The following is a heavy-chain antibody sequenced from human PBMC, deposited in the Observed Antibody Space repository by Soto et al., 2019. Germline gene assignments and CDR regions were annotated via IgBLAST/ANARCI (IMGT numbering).Heavy chain of an antibody. CDR2: ISAYNGNT. D-gene: IGHD6-19*01. Sequence: QVQLVQSGAEVKKPGASVKVSCKASGYTFTTYGINWVRQAPGQGLEWMGWISAYNGNTNYAQKLQGRVTMTTDTSTSRAYMELRSLRSDATAVYYCARDRGQWLSKGEFDPWGQGTLVTVSS. V-gene: IGHV1-18*01. CDR3: ARDRGQWLSKGEFDP. CDR1: GYTFTTYG. J-gene: IGHJ5*02.